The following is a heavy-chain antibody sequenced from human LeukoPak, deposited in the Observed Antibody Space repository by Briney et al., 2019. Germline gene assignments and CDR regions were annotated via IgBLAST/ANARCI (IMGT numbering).Heavy chain of an antibody. J-gene: IGHJ3*02. CDR2: INHSGST. D-gene: IGHD3-3*01. Sequence: SETLSLTCAVYGGSFSGYYWSWIRQPPGKGLEWIGEINHSGSTNYNPSLKSRVTISVDTSKNQFSLKLSSVTAADTAVYYCARSQDRVYDFWSGYSKERKDAFDIWGQGTMVTVSS. CDR1: GGSFSGYY. CDR3: ARSQDRVYDFWSGYSKERKDAFDI. V-gene: IGHV4-34*01.